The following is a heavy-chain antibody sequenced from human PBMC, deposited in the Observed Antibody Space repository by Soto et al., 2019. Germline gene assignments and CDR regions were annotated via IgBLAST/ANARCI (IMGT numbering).Heavy chain of an antibody. Sequence: SETLSLTCTVSGGSLSKDCWSWSRQRAVKGLDWIGRVYTSGNVVSKASLRSRLPMSVATSKTQFPLSLTSVTAADTAVYYCARDNNDFWSLYPLAFDYWGQGALVTVSS. D-gene: IGHD3-3*01. V-gene: IGHV4-4*07. J-gene: IGHJ4*02. CDR1: GGSLSKDC. CDR2: VYTSGNV. CDR3: ARDNNDFWSLYPLAFDY.